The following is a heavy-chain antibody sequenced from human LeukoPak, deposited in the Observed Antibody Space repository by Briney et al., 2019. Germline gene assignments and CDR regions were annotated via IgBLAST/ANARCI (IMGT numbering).Heavy chain of an antibody. CDR2: INPSGGGT. CDR3: ARASSVTTLWYFDY. V-gene: IGHV1-46*01. D-gene: IGHD4-17*01. J-gene: IGHJ4*02. CDR1: GYTFTTYY. Sequence: ASVKVSCKASGYTFTTYYMHWVRQAPGQGLEWMGIINPSGGGTSYTQKFQGRVTMTRDTSTSTVYMDLSGLRSEDTAVYYCARASSVTTLWYFDYWGQGTLVTVSS.